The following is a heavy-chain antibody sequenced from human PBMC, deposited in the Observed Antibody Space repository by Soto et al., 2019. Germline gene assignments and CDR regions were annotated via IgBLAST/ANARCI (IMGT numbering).Heavy chain of an antibody. CDR2: ISYDGSNK. V-gene: IGHV3-30*18. Sequence: PGGSLRLSCAASGFTFSSYGMHWVRQAPGKGLEWVAVISYDGSNKYYADSVKGRFTISRDNSKNTLYLQMNSLRAEDTAMYYCAKEEFDYWGQGTLVTVSS. CDR1: GFTFSSYG. CDR3: AKEEFDY. J-gene: IGHJ4*02.